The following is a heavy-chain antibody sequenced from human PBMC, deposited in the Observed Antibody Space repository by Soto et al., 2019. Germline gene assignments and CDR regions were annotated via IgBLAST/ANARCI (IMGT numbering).Heavy chain of an antibody. CDR2: VTPDGSLY. CDR3: VKDRSDTWSFDY. D-gene: IGHD2-8*02. Sequence: GGSLRLSCVASGFTFSICAMHWVRQVPGKGLEWLAVVTPDGSLYPYGDSVKGRLSISRDNSRKTLYLQMNSLRPEDTAVYYCVKDRSDTWSFDYWGQGTLVTVSS. V-gene: IGHV3-30*18. J-gene: IGHJ4*02. CDR1: GFTFSICA.